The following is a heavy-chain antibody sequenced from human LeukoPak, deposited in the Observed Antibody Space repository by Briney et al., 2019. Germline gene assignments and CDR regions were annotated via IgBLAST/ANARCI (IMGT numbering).Heavy chain of an antibody. J-gene: IGHJ4*02. Sequence: GASVKVSCKASGYTFTGYYMHWVRQAPGQGLEWMGWINPNSGGTNYAQKFQGRVTMTRDTSISTAYVELSRLRSDDTAVYYCAQLLGYCSGGSCLQADYWGQGTLVTVSS. CDR1: GYTFTGYY. CDR2: INPNSGGT. CDR3: AQLLGYCSGGSCLQADY. V-gene: IGHV1-2*02. D-gene: IGHD2-15*01.